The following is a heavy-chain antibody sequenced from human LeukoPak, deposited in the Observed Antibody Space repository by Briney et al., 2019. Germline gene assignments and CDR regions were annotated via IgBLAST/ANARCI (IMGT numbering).Heavy chain of an antibody. CDR2: INPNSGGT. V-gene: IGHV1-2*02. D-gene: IGHD1-26*01. J-gene: IGHJ4*02. CDR1: GYTFTGHY. CDR3: ARDYGFYSGLYFFDY. Sequence: ASVQVSCQASGYTFTGHYLHWVRQAPGQGLAWMGWINPNSGGTRYAQEFQGRVTMTRDTSISTAYMDLSRLRSDDTALYSCARDYGFYSGLYFFDYWGQGTLVTVSS.